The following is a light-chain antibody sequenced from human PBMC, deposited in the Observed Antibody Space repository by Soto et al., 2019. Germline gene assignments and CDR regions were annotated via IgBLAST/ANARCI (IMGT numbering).Light chain of an antibody. J-gene: IGKJ1*01. CDR2: GAS. CDR3: QQYGSSPRT. CDR1: QSVTSTY. V-gene: IGKV3-20*01. Sequence: EIVLTQSPGTLSLSPGERATLSCRASQSVTSTYLAWYQQKPGQAPRLLIYGASSRAIGIPDRFSGSVSGSDFTLTISRLEPEDCAVYYCQQYGSSPRTFGQGTKGDNK.